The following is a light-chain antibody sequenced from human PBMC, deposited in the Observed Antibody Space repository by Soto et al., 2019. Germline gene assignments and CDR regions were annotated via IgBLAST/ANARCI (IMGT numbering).Light chain of an antibody. V-gene: IGLV2-14*01. CDR1: GNDVGGYKY. J-gene: IGLJ1*01. CDR2: EGT. Sequence: QSALTQPASVSGSPGQSITISCTGTGNDVGGYKYVSWYQHHPGKAPKLIIYEGTERPSGVSHRFSGSKSANTASLTISGLQAEDEADYYCCSYAGSLYVFGTGTKITVL. CDR3: CSYAGSLYV.